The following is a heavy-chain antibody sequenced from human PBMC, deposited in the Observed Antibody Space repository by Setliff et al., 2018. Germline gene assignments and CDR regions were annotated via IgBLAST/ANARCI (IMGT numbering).Heavy chain of an antibody. V-gene: IGHV1-24*01. D-gene: IGHD3-22*01. CDR2: FDPEDGET. CDR3: ARRPYDSSGYPYYFDY. Sequence: ASVKVSCKVSGYTLTELSRHWVRQAPGKGLEWMGGFDPEDGETIYAQKFQGRVTITRDTSASTAYMELSSLTSEDTAVYYCARRPYDSSGYPYYFDYWGQGTLVTVSS. CDR1: GYTLTELS. J-gene: IGHJ4*02.